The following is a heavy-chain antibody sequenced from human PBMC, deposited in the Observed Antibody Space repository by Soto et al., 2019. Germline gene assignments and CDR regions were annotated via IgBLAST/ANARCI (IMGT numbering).Heavy chain of an antibody. V-gene: IGHV4-4*07. CDR2: TYITGDT. D-gene: IGHD6-19*01. J-gene: IGHJ4*02. Sequence: AETLSLTCRASGYSISSYYLSWIRQSAGKGLEWIGRTYITGDTNYNPSLKSRVSMSLDTSKNQLSLKLRSVTAADTAVYYCAREYTEIVDGPTPFYFDYWGQGTPVTVSS. CDR1: GYSISSYY. CDR3: AREYTEIVDGPTPFYFDY.